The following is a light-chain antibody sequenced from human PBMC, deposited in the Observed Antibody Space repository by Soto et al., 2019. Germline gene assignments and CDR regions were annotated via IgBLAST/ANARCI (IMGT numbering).Light chain of an antibody. CDR2: GAS. CDR1: QSISSSY. CDR3: QEYGSSRFT. V-gene: IGKV3-20*01. J-gene: IGKJ3*01. Sequence: EIVLTQSPGTLSLSPGERATLSCRASQSISSSYLAWYQQKPGQAPMLLVYGASSRATGIPDRFSGSGCGTDFTLTISRLEPEDFAVYYCQEYGSSRFTFGPGTKVDIK.